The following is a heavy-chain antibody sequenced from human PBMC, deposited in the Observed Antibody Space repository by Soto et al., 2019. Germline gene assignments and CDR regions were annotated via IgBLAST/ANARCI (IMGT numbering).Heavy chain of an antibody. J-gene: IGHJ3*02. Sequence: GASVKVSSKASGGTFSSYAISWVRQAPGQGLEWMGGIIPIFGTANYAQKFQGRVTITADESTSTAYMELSSLRSEDTAVYYCAREEEAPLIARYAFDIWGQGTMVTVSS. D-gene: IGHD6-13*01. CDR2: IIPIFGTA. CDR1: GGTFSSYA. V-gene: IGHV1-69*13. CDR3: AREEEAPLIARYAFDI.